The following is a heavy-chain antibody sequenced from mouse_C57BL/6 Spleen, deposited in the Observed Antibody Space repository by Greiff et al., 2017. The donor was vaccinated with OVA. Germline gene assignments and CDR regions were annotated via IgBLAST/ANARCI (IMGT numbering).Heavy chain of an antibody. D-gene: IGHD2-4*01. J-gene: IGHJ3*01. CDR1: GFTFSDYG. V-gene: IGHV5-17*01. CDR3: VRCYYDYGGFAY. Sequence: EVQRVESGGGLVKPGGSLKLSCAASGFTFSDYGMHWVRQAPEKGLEWVAYISSGSSTIYYAATVKGRFTISRDNATNTLFLQMTSLRSADTAVYCGVRCYYDYGGFAYWGQGTLVTVSA. CDR2: ISSGSSTI.